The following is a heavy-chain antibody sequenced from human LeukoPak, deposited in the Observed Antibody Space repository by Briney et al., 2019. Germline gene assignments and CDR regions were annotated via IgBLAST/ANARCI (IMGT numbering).Heavy chain of an antibody. V-gene: IGHV3-20*04. CDR1: GFSVSRNY. CDR3: ARGSVQLWLRDTYYYMDV. J-gene: IGHJ6*03. D-gene: IGHD5-18*01. CDR2: INWNGRIT. Sequence: PGGSLRLSCAASGFSVSRNYLSWVRQVPGRGLEWVSGINWNGRITEYADSVKDRFTISRQNTKNSLYLYMNNLGGEDTALYFCARGSVQLWLRDTYYYMDVWGKGTTVTVSS.